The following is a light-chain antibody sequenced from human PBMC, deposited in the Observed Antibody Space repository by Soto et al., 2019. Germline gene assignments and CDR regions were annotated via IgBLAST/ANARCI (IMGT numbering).Light chain of an antibody. CDR3: QAWGTGGV. CDR2: VTSDGSH. J-gene: IGLJ3*02. CDR1: SGHSDYA. Sequence: QSVLTQSPSASASPGASVKLTCTLSSGHSDYAIAWHQQQPEKGPRYLMKVTSDGSHTKGDRIPDRFSGSSSGADRYLTISRLRSDDEADYYCQAWGTGGVFGGGTKLTVL. V-gene: IGLV4-69*01.